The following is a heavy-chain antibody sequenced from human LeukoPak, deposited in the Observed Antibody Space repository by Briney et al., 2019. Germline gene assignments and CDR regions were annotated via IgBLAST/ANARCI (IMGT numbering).Heavy chain of an antibody. CDR1: GFTLSSYG. CDR3: AKSDGHDY. CDR2: ISYDGSNK. V-gene: IGHV3-30*18. J-gene: IGHJ4*02. D-gene: IGHD5-24*01. Sequence: PGGSLRLSCAASGFTLSSYGMHWVRQAPGKGLEWVAVISYDGSNKYYADSAKGRFTISRDNSKNTLYLQMNSLRAEDTAVYYCAKSDGHDYWGQGTLVTVSS.